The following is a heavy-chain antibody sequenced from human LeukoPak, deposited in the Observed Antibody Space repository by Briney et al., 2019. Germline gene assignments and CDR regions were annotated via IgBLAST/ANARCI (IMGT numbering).Heavy chain of an antibody. Sequence: ASVKVSCKASGCTFTGYYMHWVRQAPGQGLEWMGWINPNSGDTKYSQKFQGRVTMTRDTSIRTAYMELTRLGSDDTAVYYCATQRGSYLWGTDFDYWGQGTLVTVSS. J-gene: IGHJ4*02. CDR3: ATQRGSYLWGTDFDY. D-gene: IGHD3-16*01. CDR1: GCTFTGYY. CDR2: INPNSGDT. V-gene: IGHV1-2*02.